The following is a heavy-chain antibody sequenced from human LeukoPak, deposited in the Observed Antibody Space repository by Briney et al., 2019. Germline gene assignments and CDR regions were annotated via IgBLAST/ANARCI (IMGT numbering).Heavy chain of an antibody. CDR3: ATTTVGIAVAGY. CDR2: INPNSGGT. CDR1: GYTFTGYF. D-gene: IGHD6-19*01. Sequence: ASVKVSCKASGYTFTGYFMHWVRQAPGQGLEWMGWINPNSGGTNYAQKFQGRVTMTRDTSISTAYMELSGLRSDDTAVYYCATTTVGIAVAGYWGQGTLVTVSS. J-gene: IGHJ4*02. V-gene: IGHV1-2*02.